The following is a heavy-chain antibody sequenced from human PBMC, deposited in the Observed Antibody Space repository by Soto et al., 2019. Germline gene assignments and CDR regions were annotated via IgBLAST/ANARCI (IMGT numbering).Heavy chain of an antibody. J-gene: IGHJ4*02. V-gene: IGHV6-1*01. D-gene: IGHD4-4*01. CDR3: ARGPPDFHSAFDY. Sequence: SQTLSLTCAISGDSVSSNSAAWNWIRQSPSRGLEWLGRTYYRSKWYNDYAESVKSRITINPDTSKNQFSLHLNSVTPEDTGVYYCARGPPDFHSAFDYWGQGTLVTVSS. CDR1: GDSVSSNSAA. CDR2: TYYRSKWYN.